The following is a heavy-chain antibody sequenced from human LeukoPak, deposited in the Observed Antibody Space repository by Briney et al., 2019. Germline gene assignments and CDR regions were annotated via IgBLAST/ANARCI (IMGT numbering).Heavy chain of an antibody. CDR1: GGSFSGYY. J-gene: IGHJ4*02. V-gene: IGHV4-34*01. Sequence: SETLSLTCAVYGGSFSGYYWSWIRQPPGKGLEWIGEINHSGSTNYNPSLKSRVTISVNTSKNQFSLKLSSVTAADTAVYYCTVVVVAATWTLIDYWGQGTLVTVSS. CDR3: TVVVVAATWTLIDY. CDR2: INHSGST. D-gene: IGHD2-15*01.